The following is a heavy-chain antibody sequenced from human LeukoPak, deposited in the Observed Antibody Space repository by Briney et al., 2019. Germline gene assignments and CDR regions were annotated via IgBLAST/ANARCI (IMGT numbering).Heavy chain of an antibody. J-gene: IGHJ3*02. D-gene: IGHD3-22*01. Sequence: GGSLRLSCVGSGFSLFSYSINWVRQAPGKGLEWVSSISGNTSYIYYADSVKGRFTISRDNAENSLYLQMNSLRAEDTAVYYCARDKGYYDSSGFDAFDIWGQGTMVTVSS. CDR3: ARDKGYYDSSGFDAFDI. CDR2: ISGNTSYI. CDR1: GFSLFSYS. V-gene: IGHV3-21*01.